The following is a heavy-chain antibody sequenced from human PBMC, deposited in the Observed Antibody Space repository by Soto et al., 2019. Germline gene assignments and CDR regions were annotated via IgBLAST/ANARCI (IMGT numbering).Heavy chain of an antibody. V-gene: IGHV4-34*01. Sequence: SETLSLTCAVYGGSFSGYYWSWIRQPPGKGLEWIGEINHSGGTNYNPSLKSRVTISVDTSKNQFSLKLSSVTAADTAVYYCARGFFFGDPSWGQGTRVTVS. J-gene: IGHJ4*02. D-gene: IGHD4-17*01. CDR1: GGSFSGYY. CDR3: ARGFFFGDPS. CDR2: INHSGGT.